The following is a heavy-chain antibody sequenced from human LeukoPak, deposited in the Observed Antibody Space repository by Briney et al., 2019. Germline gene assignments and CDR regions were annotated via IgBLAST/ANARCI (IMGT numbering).Heavy chain of an antibody. CDR1: GGPISSYY. D-gene: IGHD3-16*01. CDR3: ARLGGIEAAFDI. V-gene: IGHV4-59*08. CDR2: IYYSGST. Sequence: SETLSLTCTVSGGPISSYYWSWIRQPPAKGLEWIGYIYYSGSTDYNPSLKSRVTISVDTSKNQFSLKLSSVTAADTAVYYCARLGGIEAAFDIWGQGTMVTVSS. J-gene: IGHJ3*02.